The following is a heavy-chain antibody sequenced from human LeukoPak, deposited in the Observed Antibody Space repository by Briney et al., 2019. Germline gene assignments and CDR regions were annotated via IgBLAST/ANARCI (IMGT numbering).Heavy chain of an antibody. Sequence: ASVKVSCKASGYTFTGYYMHWVRQAPGQGLEWMGWINPNSGGANYAQKFQGRVTMTRDTSISTAYMELTRLRSDDTAVYYCARDRPPRAFDIWGQGTMVTVSS. V-gene: IGHV1-2*02. CDR3: ARDRPPRAFDI. CDR1: GYTFTGYY. CDR2: INPNSGGA. J-gene: IGHJ3*02. D-gene: IGHD6-6*01.